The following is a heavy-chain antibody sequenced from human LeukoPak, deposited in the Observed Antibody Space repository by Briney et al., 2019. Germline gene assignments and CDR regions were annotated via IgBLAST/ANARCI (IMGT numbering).Heavy chain of an antibody. D-gene: IGHD3-10*01. CDR3: AKGGDYGSAHFEY. CDR2: ISGRADLT. CDR1: GFTFSTYG. V-gene: IGHV3-23*01. J-gene: IGHJ4*02. Sequence: GGSLRLSCAASGFTFSTYGITWVRQAPGKGLEWVSAISGRADLTFYADSVKGRFTISRDNSKNTLYVQMNSLRTEDTAVYYCAKGGDYGSAHFEYWGQGTLVTVSS.